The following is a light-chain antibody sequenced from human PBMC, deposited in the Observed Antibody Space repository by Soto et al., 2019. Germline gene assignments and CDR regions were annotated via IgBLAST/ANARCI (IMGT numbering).Light chain of an antibody. Sequence: DIQLTQTTSSLSASVGDRVTITCHASQDIINHLNWYRQKPGKAPKLLIYDASNLETGVPSRFSGSGSGTDFTVTISSLQPEDFATYSCQQYYNLPITFGQVTLLEIK. J-gene: IGKJ5*01. CDR1: QDIINH. CDR3: QQYYNLPIT. CDR2: DAS. V-gene: IGKV1-33*01.